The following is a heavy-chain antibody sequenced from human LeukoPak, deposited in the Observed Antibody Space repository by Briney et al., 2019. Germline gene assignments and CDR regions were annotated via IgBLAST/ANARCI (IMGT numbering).Heavy chain of an antibody. CDR3: ARKVYASNDYYYEYYLDY. Sequence: ASVKVSCKASGYTFTGYYMHWVRQAPGQGLEWMGMINPSGGAPNYAQKFQDRVTMTKDTSTSTVYMEVSSLRSEDTAVYYCARKVYASNDYYYEYYLDYWGQGTLVTVSS. J-gene: IGHJ4*02. CDR1: GYTFTGYY. CDR2: INPSGGAP. D-gene: IGHD3-22*01. V-gene: IGHV1-46*01.